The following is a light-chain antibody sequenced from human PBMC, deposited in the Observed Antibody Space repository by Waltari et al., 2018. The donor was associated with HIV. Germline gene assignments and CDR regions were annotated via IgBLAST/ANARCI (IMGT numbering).Light chain of an antibody. CDR1: SSDVGVYNY. J-gene: IGLJ3*02. CDR3: SSYTTRNTRV. Sequence: QSALTQPASVSGSPGQSITISCPGTSSDVGVYNYVPWYQQHPGKAPNLMIYEVSNRPSGVSNRFSGSKSGNTASLTISGLQAEDEADYYCSSYTTRNTRVFGGGTTLTVL. CDR2: EVS. V-gene: IGLV2-14*01.